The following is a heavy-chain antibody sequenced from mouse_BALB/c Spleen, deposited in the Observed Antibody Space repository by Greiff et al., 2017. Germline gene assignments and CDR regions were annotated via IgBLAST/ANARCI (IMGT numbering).Heavy chain of an antibody. V-gene: IGHV1-82*01. J-gene: IGHJ4*01. CDR3: ARRDYAMDY. Sequence: VQLQQSGPELVKPGASVKISCKASGYAFSSSWMNWVKQRPGQGLEWIGRIYPGDGDTNYNGKFKGKATLTADKSSSTAYMQLSSLTSVDSAVYFCARRDYAMDYWGQGTSVTVSS. CDR2: IYPGDGDT. CDR1: GYAFSSSW.